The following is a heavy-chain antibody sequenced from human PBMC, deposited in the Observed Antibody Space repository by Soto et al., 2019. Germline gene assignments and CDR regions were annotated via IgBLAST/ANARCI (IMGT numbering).Heavy chain of an antibody. Sequence: ASVKVSCKASGYTFTSYAMHWVRQAPGQRLEWMGWINAGNGNTKYSQKFQGRVTITRDTSASTAYMELSSLRSEDTAVYYCARYTPAKYYDYIWGGPGYAFDIWAQGTMVTVSS. D-gene: IGHD3-16*01. CDR2: INAGNGNT. J-gene: IGHJ3*02. CDR1: GYTFTSYA. V-gene: IGHV1-3*01. CDR3: ARYTPAKYYDYIWGGPGYAFDI.